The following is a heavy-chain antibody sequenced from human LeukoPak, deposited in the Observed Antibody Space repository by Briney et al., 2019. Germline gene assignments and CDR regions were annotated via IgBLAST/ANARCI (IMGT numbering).Heavy chain of an antibody. CDR3: AKDLSGDEDY. CDR2: ISYDGSNK. J-gene: IGHJ4*02. V-gene: IGHV3-30-3*01. D-gene: IGHD3-10*01. CDR1: GFTFSSYA. Sequence: GGSLRLSCAASGFTFSSYAMHWVRQAPGKGLEWVAVISYDGSNKYYADSVKGRFTISRDNSKNTLYLQMNSLGAEDTAVYYCAKDLSGDEDYWGQGTLVTVSS.